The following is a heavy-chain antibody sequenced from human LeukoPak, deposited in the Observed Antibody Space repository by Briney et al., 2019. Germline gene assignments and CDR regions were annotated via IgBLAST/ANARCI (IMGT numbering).Heavy chain of an antibody. Sequence: GGSLRLSCAASGFTFSSYGMHWVRQAPGKGLEWVAVIWYDGSNKYYADSVKGRFTISRDNSKNTLYLQMNSLRAEDTALYYCAKGLVYSSGWYYFDYWGQGTLVTVSS. V-gene: IGHV3-30*02. J-gene: IGHJ4*02. D-gene: IGHD6-19*01. CDR2: IWYDGSNK. CDR1: GFTFSSYG. CDR3: AKGLVYSSGWYYFDY.